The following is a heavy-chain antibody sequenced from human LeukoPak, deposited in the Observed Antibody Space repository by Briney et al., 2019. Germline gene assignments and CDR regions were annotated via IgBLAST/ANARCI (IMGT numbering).Heavy chain of an antibody. D-gene: IGHD3-10*01. V-gene: IGHV3-23*01. CDR3: AKSTTYGSESYSYYFGY. Sequence: GGSLTLSCAVSGFTLSNFAMSWLRQAPGKGLEWVSGISGSGGRIYYADSVKGRFTISRDNSKNTLYLQMNSLRAEDTAVYYCAKSTTYGSESYSYYFGYWGQGTLVTVSS. CDR2: ISGSGGRI. CDR1: GFTLSNFA. J-gene: IGHJ4*02.